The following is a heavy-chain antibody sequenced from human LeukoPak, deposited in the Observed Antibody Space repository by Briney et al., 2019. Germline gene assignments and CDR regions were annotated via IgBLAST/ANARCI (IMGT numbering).Heavy chain of an antibody. CDR3: AKDVYDFWSGYYNSYDY. V-gene: IGHV3-30*18. J-gene: IGHJ4*02. CDR2: ISYDRSNK. Sequence: GRSLRLSCAASGFTFSSYGMHWVRQAPGKGLEWVAVISYDRSNKYYADPVKGRFTISRDNSQNTLYLQMTSLRAEDTAVYYCAKDVYDFWSGYYNSYDYWGQGTLVTVSS. CDR1: GFTFSSYG. D-gene: IGHD3-3*01.